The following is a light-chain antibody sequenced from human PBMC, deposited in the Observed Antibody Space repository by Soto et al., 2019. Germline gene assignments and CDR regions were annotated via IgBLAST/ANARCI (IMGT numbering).Light chain of an antibody. CDR2: TGS. Sequence: DIQMTQSPSSVSVSVGDRVTITCRASQAIVSWLAWYQQKPGEAPKLLIFTGSLLHSGVPPRFSGSGSGTDFTLTISSLQPEDFATYYCQQTLSLPPTFGQGTKV. J-gene: IGKJ1*01. CDR3: QQTLSLPPT. V-gene: IGKV1-12*01. CDR1: QAIVSW.